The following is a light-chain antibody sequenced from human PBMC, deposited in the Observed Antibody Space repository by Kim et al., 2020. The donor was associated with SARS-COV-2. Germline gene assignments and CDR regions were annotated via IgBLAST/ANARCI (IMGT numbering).Light chain of an antibody. CDR3: SSYTSSSTKV. Sequence: QSVLTQPASVSGSPGQSITISCTGTSSDVGGHNHVSWYQQHPGKAPKLMIYEVSKRPSGISNRFSGSKSGNTASLTISGLQAEDEADYYCSSYTSSSTKVFGGGTQLTVL. CDR1: SSDVGGHNH. J-gene: IGLJ3*02. CDR2: EVS. V-gene: IGLV2-14*01.